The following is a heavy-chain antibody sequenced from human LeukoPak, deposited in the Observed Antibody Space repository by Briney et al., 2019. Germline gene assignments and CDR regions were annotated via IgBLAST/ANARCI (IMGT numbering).Heavy chain of an antibody. CDR2: ISYDGSNK. CDR3: AKERYRNGEIFDY. Sequence: GGSLRLSCAASGFTFSSSGLHWVRQAPGKGLEWVAVISYDGSNKYYADSVKGRFTISRDNSKNTLYLQMNSLRAEDTAVYYCAKERYRNGEIFDYWGQGTLVTVSS. CDR1: GFTFSSSG. V-gene: IGHV3-30*18. D-gene: IGHD5-18*01. J-gene: IGHJ4*02.